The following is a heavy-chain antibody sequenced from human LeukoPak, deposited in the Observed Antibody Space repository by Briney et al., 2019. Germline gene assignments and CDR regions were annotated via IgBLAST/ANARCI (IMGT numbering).Heavy chain of an antibody. J-gene: IGHJ4*02. Sequence: GASVTVSCKVSGYTLTELSMHWVRQAPGKGLEWMGGFDPEDGETIYAQKFQGRVTMTEDTSTDTAYMELSSLRSEDTAVYYYATGASVVGPGAYWGQGTLVTVSS. D-gene: IGHD2-2*01. CDR3: ATGASVVGPGAY. V-gene: IGHV1-24*01. CDR2: FDPEDGET. CDR1: GYTLTELS.